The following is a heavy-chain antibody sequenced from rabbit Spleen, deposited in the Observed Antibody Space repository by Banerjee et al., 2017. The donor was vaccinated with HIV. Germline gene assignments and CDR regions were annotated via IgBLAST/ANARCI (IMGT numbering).Heavy chain of an antibody. CDR3: ARCPYGGRADAIFYYGMDL. D-gene: IGHD2-1*01. V-gene: IGHV1S45*01. CDR1: GFSFSSSYY. J-gene: IGHJ6*01. CDR2: IDTGSGIT. Sequence: QEQLKESGGDLVNPGASLTLSCTASGFSFSSSYYMCWVRQAPGKGLEWIGCIDTGSGITYYASWAKGRFTITRSTSLNTVTLQMTSLTVADTAMYFCARCPYGGRADAIFYYGMDLWGQGTLVTVS.